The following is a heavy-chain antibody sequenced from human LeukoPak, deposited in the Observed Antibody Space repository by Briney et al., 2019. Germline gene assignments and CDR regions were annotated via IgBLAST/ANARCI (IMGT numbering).Heavy chain of an antibody. J-gene: IGHJ4*02. CDR3: ARLDRGGPDY. V-gene: IGHV4-59*08. CDR2: IYYSGST. D-gene: IGHD3-10*01. Sequence: SETLSLTCTVSGGSISGYYWSWIRQPPGKELEWIGFIYYSGSTNYNPSLKSRVTISVDTSKNQFSLKLSSVTAADTAVYYCARLDRGGPDYWGQGTLVTVSS. CDR1: GGSISGYY.